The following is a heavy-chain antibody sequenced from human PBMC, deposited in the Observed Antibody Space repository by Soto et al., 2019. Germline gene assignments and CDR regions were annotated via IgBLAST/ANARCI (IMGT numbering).Heavy chain of an antibody. CDR2: IIPILGIA. Sequence: QVQLVQSGAEVKKPGSSVKVSCKASGGTFSSYTISWVRQAPGQGLEWMGRIIPILGIANYAQKFQGRVTITADKSTSTAYRELSRLKSEDTAVYYCARDPRGVQGAVDYWGQGTLVTVSS. CDR3: ARDPRGVQGAVDY. D-gene: IGHD3-16*01. V-gene: IGHV1-69*08. CDR1: GGTFSSYT. J-gene: IGHJ4*02.